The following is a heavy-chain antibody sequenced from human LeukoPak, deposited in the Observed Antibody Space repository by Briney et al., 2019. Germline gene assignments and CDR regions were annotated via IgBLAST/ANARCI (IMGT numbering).Heavy chain of an antibody. D-gene: IGHD3-3*01. V-gene: IGHV3-15*01. CDR3: TTEGVVPGAFDI. CDR1: GFTFSNAW. J-gene: IGHJ3*02. Sequence: AGGSLRLSCAASGFTFSNAWMSWVRQAPGKGLEWVGRIKSKTDGGTTDYAAPVKGRYTISRDDSKNTLYLQMNSLKTEDTAVYYCTTEGVVPGAFDIWGQGTMVTVSS. CDR2: IKSKTDGGTT.